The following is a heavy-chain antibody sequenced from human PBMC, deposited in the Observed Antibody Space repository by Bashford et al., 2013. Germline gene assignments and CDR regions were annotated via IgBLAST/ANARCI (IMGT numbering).Heavy chain of an antibody. J-gene: IGHJ6*03. CDR1: GYSSTNYW. CDR3: ARHSSGWYGGYFYYYYMDV. Sequence: GESLKISCKGSGYSSTNYWIAWVRQMPGEGLEWMGIIYLVDSESRYSPSFRGQVTISADKSISTAYLQWSSLKASDTAMYYCARHSSGWYGGYFYYYYMDVWGKGTTVTVSS. D-gene: IGHD6-19*01. CDR2: IYLVDSES. V-gene: IGHV5-51*01.